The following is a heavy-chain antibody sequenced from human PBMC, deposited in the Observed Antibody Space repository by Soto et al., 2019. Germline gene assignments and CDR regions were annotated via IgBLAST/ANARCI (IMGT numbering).Heavy chain of an antibody. CDR3: ARHLQKYYDFWSEISTPEYYFDY. CDR2: IYYSGST. J-gene: IGHJ4*02. Sequence: PSETLSLTCTVSGGSISSYYWSWIRQPPGKGLEWIGYIYYSGSTNYNPSLKSRVTISVDTSKNQFSLKLSSVTAADTAVYYCARHLQKYYDFWSEISTPEYYFDYWGQGTLVTVSS. D-gene: IGHD3-3*01. CDR1: GGSISSYY. V-gene: IGHV4-59*08.